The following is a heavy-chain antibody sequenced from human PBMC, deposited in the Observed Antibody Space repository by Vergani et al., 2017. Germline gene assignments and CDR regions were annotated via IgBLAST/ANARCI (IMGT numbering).Heavy chain of an antibody. J-gene: IGHJ6*02. CDR1: GFKFSDHY. V-gene: IGHV3-11*04. CDR2: ISPGASTV. CDR3: AKNPGISTTRHYYAMDV. Sequence: LEESGGGSVKPGGTLRLSCAASGFKFSDHYMSWIRQAPGKGLGWVSHISPGASTVSYTDSVTGRFTVSRDNDNNSLTLDMTTLRVEDTAVYYCAKNPGISTTRHYYAMDVWGQGTTVTVSS. D-gene: IGHD1-1*01.